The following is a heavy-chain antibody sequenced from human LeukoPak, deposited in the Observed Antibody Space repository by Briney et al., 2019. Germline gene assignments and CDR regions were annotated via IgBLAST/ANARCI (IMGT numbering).Heavy chain of an antibody. CDR3: ARSKLWFDRSRVVDFDY. Sequence: ASVKVSCKASGYTFTGYYMHWVRQAPGQGLEWMGWINPNSGGTNYAQKFQGRVTMTRDTSISTAYMELSRLRSDDTAVYYCARSKLWFDRSRVVDFDYWGQGTLVTVSS. CDR2: INPNSGGT. D-gene: IGHD3-10*01. J-gene: IGHJ4*02. CDR1: GYTFTGYY. V-gene: IGHV1-2*02.